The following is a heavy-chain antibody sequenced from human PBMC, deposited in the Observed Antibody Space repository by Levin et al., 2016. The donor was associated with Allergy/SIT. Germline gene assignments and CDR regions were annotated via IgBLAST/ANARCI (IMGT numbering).Heavy chain of an antibody. CDR2: SYYSGST. CDR1: GGSISSYY. D-gene: IGHD6-13*01. Sequence: SETLSLTCTVSGGSISSYYWSWIRQSPGKGLEWIGYSYYSGSTKYKPSLKSRVTISVDTSKNQFSLKLSSVTAADTAVYYCARGPLYDSSRYYFDYWGQGTLVTVSS. J-gene: IGHJ4*02. V-gene: IGHV4-59*13. CDR3: ARGPLYDSSRYYFDY.